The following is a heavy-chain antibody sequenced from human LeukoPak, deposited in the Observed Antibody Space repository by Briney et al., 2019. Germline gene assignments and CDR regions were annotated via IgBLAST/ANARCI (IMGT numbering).Heavy chain of an antibody. CDR1: GYTFTSFV. J-gene: IGHJ4*02. CDR2: ISAYNANT. D-gene: IGHD3-10*01. Sequence: ASVKVSCKASGYTFTSFVINWVRQAPGQGLEWMGWISAYNANTNYAQKLQGRVTMTADTSTSTAYMELRSLRSDDTAVYYCARDLGDIFSGGSGSSNWGQGTLVTVSS. CDR3: ARDLGDIFSGGSGSSN. V-gene: IGHV1-18*01.